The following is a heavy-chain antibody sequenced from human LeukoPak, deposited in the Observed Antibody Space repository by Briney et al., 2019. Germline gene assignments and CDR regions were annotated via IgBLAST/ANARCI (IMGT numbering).Heavy chain of an antibody. V-gene: IGHV4-39*01. J-gene: IGHJ4*02. D-gene: IGHD2-15*01. CDR1: GGSVSSGSYY. CDR2: IYDSGST. CDR3: ASGYCSGGSCYSIDY. Sequence: SETLSLTCTVSGGSVSSGSYYWGWIRQPPGKGLEWIGYIYDSGSTYYNTSLKSRVTISVDTSKNQFSLKLSSVTAADTAVYYCASGYCSGGSCYSIDYWGQGTLVTVSS.